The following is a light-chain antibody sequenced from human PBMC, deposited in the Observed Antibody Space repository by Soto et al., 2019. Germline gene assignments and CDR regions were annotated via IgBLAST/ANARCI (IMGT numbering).Light chain of an antibody. CDR1: QSVSSN. J-gene: IGKJ2*02. Sequence: DIVMTQSPSTLSVSPGERATLSCRASQSVSSNLAWYQQKPGQAPRLLIYGASTRATGIPARFSGSGSGTEFTLTISSLQSEDFAVYYCQQYNNWPLMCTFGQGTKLEIK. V-gene: IGKV3-15*01. CDR3: QQYNNWPLMCT. CDR2: GAS.